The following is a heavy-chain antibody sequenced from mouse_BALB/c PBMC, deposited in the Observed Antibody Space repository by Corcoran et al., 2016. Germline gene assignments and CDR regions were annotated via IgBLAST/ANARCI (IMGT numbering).Heavy chain of an antibody. CDR3: ARFYYDYRDFDY. D-gene: IGHD2-4*01. CDR1: GYTFTNYG. V-gene: IGHV9-3-1*01. J-gene: IGHJ2*01. Sequence: QIQLVQSGPELKKPGETVKISCKASGYTFTNYGMNGVKQAPGKGLKWMGWINTYTGEQTYADDFKGRFAFSLETSASTAYLHINNLKNEDTATYFCARFYYDYRDFDYWGQGTTLTVSS. CDR2: INTYTGEQ.